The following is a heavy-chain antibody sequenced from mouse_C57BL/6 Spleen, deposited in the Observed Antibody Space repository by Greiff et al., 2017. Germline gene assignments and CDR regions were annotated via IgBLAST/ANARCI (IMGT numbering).Heavy chain of an antibody. CDR2: ISYDGSN. Sequence: VQLQQSGPGLVKPSQSLSLTCSVTGYSITSGYYWNWIRQFPGNKLEWMGYISYDGSNNYNPSLKNRISITRDTSKNQFFLKLNSVTTEDTATYYCARGGSSGYYFDYWGQGTTLTVSS. D-gene: IGHD3-2*02. CDR3: ARGGSSGYYFDY. CDR1: GYSITSGYY. J-gene: IGHJ2*01. V-gene: IGHV3-6*01.